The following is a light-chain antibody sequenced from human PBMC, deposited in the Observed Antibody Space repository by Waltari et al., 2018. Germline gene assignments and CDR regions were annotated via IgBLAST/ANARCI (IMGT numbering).Light chain of an antibody. V-gene: IGKV1-5*03. J-gene: IGKJ1*01. Sequence: DIQMTQSPSTLSASVGDRCTITCRASQSISSWLAWYQQKPGKAPKLLIYKASSLESGVPSRFSGRGSETEFTLTITSLQPDDFATYYCQQYDSYSATFGQGTKVEI. CDR1: QSISSW. CDR2: KAS. CDR3: QQYDSYSAT.